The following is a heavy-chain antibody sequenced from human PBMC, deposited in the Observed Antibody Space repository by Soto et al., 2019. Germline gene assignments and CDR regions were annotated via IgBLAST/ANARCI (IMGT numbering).Heavy chain of an antibody. Sequence: GGSLRLSCAASGFTFSSYAMSWVRQAPGKGLEWVSAISGSGGSTYYADSVKGRFTISRDNSKNTLYLQMNSLRAEDTAVYYCAKTYMVRGVIIGSPPPYYFDYWGQGTLVTVSS. CDR1: GFTFSSYA. V-gene: IGHV3-23*01. J-gene: IGHJ4*02. CDR2: ISGSGGST. CDR3: AKTYMVRGVIIGSPPPYYFDY. D-gene: IGHD3-10*01.